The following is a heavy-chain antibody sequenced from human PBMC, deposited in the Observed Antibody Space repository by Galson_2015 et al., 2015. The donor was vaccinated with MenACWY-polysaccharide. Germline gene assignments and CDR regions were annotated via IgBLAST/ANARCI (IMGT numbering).Heavy chain of an antibody. CDR2: INSDASST. D-gene: IGHD3-10*01. CDR3: VCPLGRGGTGGYCMDA. Sequence: SLRLSCAASGFTFSSYWMTWVRQAPGKGLVWVSRINSDASSTAYADSEKGRFTISRDNAKNTLYLQMNSLRVEDTAVYYCVCPLGRGGTGGYCMDAWGQGTTVTVSS. V-gene: IGHV3-74*01. CDR1: GFTFSSYW. J-gene: IGHJ6*02.